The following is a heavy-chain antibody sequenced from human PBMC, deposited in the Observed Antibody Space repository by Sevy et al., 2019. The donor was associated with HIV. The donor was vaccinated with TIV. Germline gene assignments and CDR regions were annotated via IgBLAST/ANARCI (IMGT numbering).Heavy chain of an antibody. CDR3: AHETFGRFDS. Sequence: GGSLRLSCAASGFTFSANWMNWVRQAPGKGLEWVANIKADGSDKHYVDSVEGRFTISRDNAKNLLFLQMNSLRVEDMAVYYCAHETFGRFDSWGQGTLVTVSS. CDR1: GFTFSANW. V-gene: IGHV3-7*01. D-gene: IGHD3-16*01. J-gene: IGHJ4*02. CDR2: IKADGSDK.